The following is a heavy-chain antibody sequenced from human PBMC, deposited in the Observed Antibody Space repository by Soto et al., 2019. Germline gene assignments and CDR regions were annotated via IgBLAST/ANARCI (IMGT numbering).Heavy chain of an antibody. CDR1: GFSFTSYS. V-gene: IGHV3-48*02. Sequence: LVESGGGLVRPGGSLRLSCAASGFSFTSYSLDWVRQAPGRRPEWLAYISPGGETVNYADSVKGRFTISRDVSRNSLSMQMNGLADEDTAMYYCARGFLSNSFDLWGPGTMVSVSS. CDR2: ISPGGETV. CDR3: ARGFLSNSFDL. J-gene: IGHJ3*01. D-gene: IGHD3-3*01.